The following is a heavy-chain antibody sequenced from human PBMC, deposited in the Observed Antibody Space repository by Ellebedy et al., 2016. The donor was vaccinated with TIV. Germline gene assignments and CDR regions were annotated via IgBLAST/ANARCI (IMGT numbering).Heavy chain of an antibody. J-gene: IGHJ6*02. V-gene: IGHV3-48*02. CDR2: ISSSSSTI. CDR3: AREGGDWRDYYYYGMDV. Sequence: GESLKISCAASGFTFSSYSMNWVRQAPGKGLEWVSYISSSSSTIYYADSVKGRFTISRDNAKNSLYLQMNSLRDEDTAVYYCAREGGDWRDYYYYGMDVWGQGTTVTVSS. CDR1: GFTFSSYS. D-gene: IGHD2-21*02.